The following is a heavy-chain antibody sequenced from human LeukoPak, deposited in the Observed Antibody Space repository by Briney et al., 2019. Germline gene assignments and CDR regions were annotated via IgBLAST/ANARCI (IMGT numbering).Heavy chain of an antibody. V-gene: IGHV3-48*03. CDR3: AREFTSARSGFDAFHI. Sequence: GGSLRLSCAASGFTFSSYEMDWVRLAPGKGLEWIWYISGGGGTIYYADSVKGRFTISRDNAKNSLYLQMSSLRADDTAIYYCAREFTSARSGFDAFHIWGRGTVVTVSS. D-gene: IGHD6-25*01. J-gene: IGHJ3*02. CDR2: ISGGGGTI. CDR1: GFTFSSYE.